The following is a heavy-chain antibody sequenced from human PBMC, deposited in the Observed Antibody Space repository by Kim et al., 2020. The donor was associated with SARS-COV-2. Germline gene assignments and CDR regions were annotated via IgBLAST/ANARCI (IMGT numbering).Heavy chain of an antibody. D-gene: IGHD4-17*01. Sequence: SETLSLTCTVSGGSISIGGYYWSWIRQHPGKGMEWIGFIYNSGITFYTPSLNSRVFISLDTSKNQFSLKLSSVTAADAAVYFCARIYPADYLVDHWGQGTLVTVSS. CDR2: IYNSGIT. V-gene: IGHV4-31*03. CDR3: ARIYPADYLVDH. J-gene: IGHJ5*02. CDR1: GGSISIGGYY.